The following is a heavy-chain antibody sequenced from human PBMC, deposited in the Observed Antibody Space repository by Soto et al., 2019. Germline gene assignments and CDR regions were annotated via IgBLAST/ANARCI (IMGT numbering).Heavy chain of an antibody. CDR2: ISGYNGDT. D-gene: IGHD2-8*01. CDR1: GYTFSRYG. J-gene: IGHJ6*02. V-gene: IGHV1-18*01. CDR3: AKNGQPPYYYYGMDV. Sequence: ASVKVSCKTSGYTFSRYGSSWVRQAPGQGLEWMGWISGYNGDTNYAQKVQGRVTMTIDTSTYTAYMELRSLTSDDTAIYYCAKNGQPPYYYYGMDVWGQGTTVTVSS.